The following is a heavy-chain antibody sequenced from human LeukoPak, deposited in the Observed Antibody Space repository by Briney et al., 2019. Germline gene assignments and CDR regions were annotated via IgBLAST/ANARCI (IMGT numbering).Heavy chain of an antibody. D-gene: IGHD3-22*01. CDR2: ISSASRTI. CDR1: GVTFSDYS. V-gene: IGHV3-48*04. Sequence: GGALRLSCAVSGVTFSDYSMNWVRQAPGKGLEWVSYISSASRTIKYADFVRGRFTASRDNAKKSLHLQMNRLTTEDTAVYFCVRDVGRFYYDSTGEDYWGQGTLVTVSS. CDR3: VRDVGRFYYDSTGEDY. J-gene: IGHJ4*02.